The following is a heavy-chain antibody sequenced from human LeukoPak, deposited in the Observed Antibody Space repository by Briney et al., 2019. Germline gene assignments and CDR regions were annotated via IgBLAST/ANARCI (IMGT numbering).Heavy chain of an antibody. D-gene: IGHD6-13*01. Sequence: PGGSLRLSCAASGFTFSSYSMNWVRQAPGKGLEWVSSISSSSSYIYYADSGKGRFTISRDNAKNSLYLQMNSLRAEDTAVYYCARAPPYSSSLERLYYFDYWGQGTLVTVSS. J-gene: IGHJ4*02. V-gene: IGHV3-21*01. CDR2: ISSSSSYI. CDR1: GFTFSSYS. CDR3: ARAPPYSSSLERLYYFDY.